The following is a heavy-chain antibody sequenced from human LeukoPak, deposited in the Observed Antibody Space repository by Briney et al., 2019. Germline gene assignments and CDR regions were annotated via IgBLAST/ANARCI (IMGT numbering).Heavy chain of an antibody. V-gene: IGHV3-30*02. D-gene: IGHD3-10*01. Sequence: GGSLRLSCAASGFTFSSYAMSWVRQAPGKGLEWVAFIRYDGSDNYYADSVKGRFTISRDNAKNSLYLQMNSLRAEDTAVYYCASFASGRAHFEYWGQGTLVTVSS. CDR1: GFTFSSYA. J-gene: IGHJ4*02. CDR3: ASFASGRAHFEY. CDR2: IRYDGSDN.